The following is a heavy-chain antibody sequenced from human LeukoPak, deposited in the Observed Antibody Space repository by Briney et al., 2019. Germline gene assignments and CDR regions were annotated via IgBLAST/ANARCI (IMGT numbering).Heavy chain of an antibody. Sequence: SETLSLNCGVSGGSITQTNYWTWVRQPPGKGLEWIGEVNLQGSTNYNPSLMGRVAISVHTSENHVSLQLTSVTAADTAVYYCAQGRSEGGGYLFDYWGQGTLVTVSS. CDR3: AQGRSEGGGYLFDY. CDR2: VNLQGST. CDR1: GGSITQTNY. J-gene: IGHJ4*02. D-gene: IGHD1-26*01. V-gene: IGHV4-4*02.